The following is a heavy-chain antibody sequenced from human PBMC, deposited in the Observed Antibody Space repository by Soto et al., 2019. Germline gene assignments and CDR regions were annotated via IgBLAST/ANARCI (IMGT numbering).Heavy chain of an antibody. CDR3: VGHGIDYLHGRVDA. Sequence: QVQLQQSGPRLVKPSETLSLTCTVSSGPDRSHNWGWIRQPPGRGPEWIGYVCYTWDTAYNPTRRARVTISADTSTTDTSWTVTTVTAADTAVYYCVGHGIDYLHGRVDAWGQGTPVSVSS. J-gene: IGHJ6*02. CDR1: SGPDRSHN. V-gene: IGHV4-59*08. D-gene: IGHD4-17*01. CDR2: VCYTWDT.